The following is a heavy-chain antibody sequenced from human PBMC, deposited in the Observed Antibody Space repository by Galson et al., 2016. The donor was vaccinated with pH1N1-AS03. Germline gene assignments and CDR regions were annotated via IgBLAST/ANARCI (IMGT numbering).Heavy chain of an antibody. CDR1: GGTFNSYA. D-gene: IGHD1-26*01. CDR3: AREGHGGSYRTDALDI. Sequence: SVKVSCKASGGTFNSYAISWVRQAPGQGLEWMGGIIPIFGTVNFAQRFQGRLTIAADESTSTAYMDLSSLRSDDTAVYYCAREGHGGSYRTDALDIWGQGTMVTVSS. V-gene: IGHV1-69*13. CDR2: IIPIFGTV. J-gene: IGHJ3*02.